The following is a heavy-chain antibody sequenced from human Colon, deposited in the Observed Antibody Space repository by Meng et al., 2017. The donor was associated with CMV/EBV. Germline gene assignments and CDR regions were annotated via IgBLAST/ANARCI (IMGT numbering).Heavy chain of an antibody. Sequence: GESLKISCAASGFTFSSYAMHWVRQAPGKGLEWVAVISYDGSNKYYADSVKGRFTISRDNSKNTLYLQMNSLRAEDTAVYYCARGAIVVVPAAILDLWGRGTLVTVSS. V-gene: IGHV3-30-3*01. J-gene: IGHJ2*01. CDR3: ARGAIVVVPAAILDL. CDR1: GFTFSSYA. CDR2: ISYDGSNK. D-gene: IGHD2-2*01.